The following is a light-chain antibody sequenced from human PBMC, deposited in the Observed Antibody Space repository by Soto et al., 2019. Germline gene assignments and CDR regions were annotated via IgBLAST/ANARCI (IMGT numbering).Light chain of an antibody. Sequence: QSVLTQPPSVSGAPGQRVTISCTGSSSNIGAGYDVHWYQQLPGTAPKLLIYGNSNRPSGVPDRFSGSKSGTSAFLAITGLQAEDEADYYCQSYDSSLSGSVFGGGTKLT. V-gene: IGLV1-40*01. CDR3: QSYDSSLSGSV. CDR1: SSNIGAGYD. J-gene: IGLJ2*01. CDR2: GNS.